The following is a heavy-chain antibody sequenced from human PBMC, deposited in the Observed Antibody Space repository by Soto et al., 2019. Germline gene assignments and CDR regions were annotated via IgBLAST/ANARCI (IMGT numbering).Heavy chain of an antibody. CDR3: ARAGYSSGTADY. J-gene: IGHJ4*02. Sequence: GGSLRLSCAASGFTFSSYGMHWVRQAPGKGLEWVAVIWYDGSNKYYADSVKGRFTISRDNSKNTLYLQMNSLRAEDTAVYYCARAGYSSGTADYWGQGTLVTVSS. CDR2: IWYDGSNK. CDR1: GFTFSSYG. V-gene: IGHV3-33*01. D-gene: IGHD6-19*01.